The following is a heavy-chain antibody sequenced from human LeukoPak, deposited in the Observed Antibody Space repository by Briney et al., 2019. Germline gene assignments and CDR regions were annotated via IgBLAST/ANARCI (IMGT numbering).Heavy chain of an antibody. CDR3: ARGAGPAAREDAFDI. CDR2: ISSSSSYI. J-gene: IGHJ3*02. CDR1: RFTFSSYS. D-gene: IGHD2-2*01. V-gene: IGHV3-21*01. Sequence: GGSLRLSCAASRFTFSSYSMNWVRQAPGKGREWVSSISSSSSYIYYADSVKGRFTISRDNAKNSLYLQMNSLRAEDTAVYYCARGAGPAAREDAFDIWGQGTMVTVSS.